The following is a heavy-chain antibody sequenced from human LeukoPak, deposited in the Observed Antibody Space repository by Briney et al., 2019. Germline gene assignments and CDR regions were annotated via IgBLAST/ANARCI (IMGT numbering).Heavy chain of an antibody. J-gene: IGHJ4*02. Sequence: GGPLRPSCVASGFTFSSCAMSWVRQVPGKGLEWVSAVSDSGGDTYYADSVKGRFTISRDNSKNTLYLQMNNLRAEDTALYYCAKRVPYSSNWPCFDFWGQGTVVAVSS. CDR3: AKRVPYSSNWPCFDF. D-gene: IGHD6-13*01. CDR1: GFTFSSCA. V-gene: IGHV3-23*01. CDR2: VSDSGGDT.